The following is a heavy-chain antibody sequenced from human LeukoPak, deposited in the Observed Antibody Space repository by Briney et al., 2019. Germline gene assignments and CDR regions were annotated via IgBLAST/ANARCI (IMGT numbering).Heavy chain of an antibody. CDR1: GYTFTSYD. J-gene: IGHJ5*02. V-gene: IGHV1-8*03. CDR3: ARATYYYGSGSYGDWFDP. D-gene: IGHD3-10*01. Sequence: VSVKVSCKASGYTFTSYDINWVRQATGQGLEWMGWMNPNSGNTGYAQKFQGRVTITRNTSISTAYMELSSLRSEDTAVYYCARATYYYGSGSYGDWFDPWGQGTLVTVSS. CDR2: MNPNSGNT.